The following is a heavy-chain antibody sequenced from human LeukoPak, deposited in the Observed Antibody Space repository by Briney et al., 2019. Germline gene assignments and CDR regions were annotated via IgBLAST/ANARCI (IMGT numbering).Heavy chain of an antibody. D-gene: IGHD3-22*01. J-gene: IGHJ4*02. CDR3: AKVPFKRGTYYYDSSGYFDY. V-gene: IGHV3-7*01. CDR1: GFTFSSYW. Sequence: GGSLRLSCAASGFTFSSYWMSWVRQAPGKGLEWVANIKQDGSEKYYVDSVKGRFTISRDNAKNSLYLQMNSLRAEDTAVYYCAKVPFKRGTYYYDSSGYFDYWGQGTLVTVSS. CDR2: IKQDGSEK.